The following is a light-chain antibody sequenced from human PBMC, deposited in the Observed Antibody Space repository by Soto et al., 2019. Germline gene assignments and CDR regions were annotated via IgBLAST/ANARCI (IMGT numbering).Light chain of an antibody. CDR1: SSDVGGYNY. J-gene: IGLJ1*01. V-gene: IGLV2-14*01. Sequence: QSVLNQPASVSGSPGQSITISCTGTSSDVGGYNYVSWYQQHPGKAPKLMIYDVSNRPSGVSNRFSGSKSGNTASLTISGLQAEDEADYYCSSYTSSSTLYFFGTGTKVTVL. CDR2: DVS. CDR3: SSYTSSSTLYF.